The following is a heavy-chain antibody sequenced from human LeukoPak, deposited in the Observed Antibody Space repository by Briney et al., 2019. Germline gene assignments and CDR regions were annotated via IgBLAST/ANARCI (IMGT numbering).Heavy chain of an antibody. J-gene: IGHJ5*02. CDR3: ASTNCSSASCYGANWFDP. CDR2: IYYSGNT. D-gene: IGHD2-2*01. V-gene: IGHV4-30-4*08. CDR1: GGSISSGDYY. Sequence: PSQTLSLTCTVSGGSISSGDYYWSWIRQPPGKGLEWIGYIYYSGNTFHYNPSLKSRVIISVDTSKNQFSLRLSSVTAVDTAVYYCASTNCSSASCYGANWFDPWGQGTLVTVSS.